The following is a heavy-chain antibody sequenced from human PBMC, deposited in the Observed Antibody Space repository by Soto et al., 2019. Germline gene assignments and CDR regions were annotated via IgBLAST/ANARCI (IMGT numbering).Heavy chain of an antibody. J-gene: IGHJ6*04. V-gene: IGHV4-39*01. D-gene: IGHD3-22*01. CDR2: IYYSEST. CDR3: ARRLYYDSSGFEGGGMDV. Sequence: SETLSLTCTVSGGSISSSSYYWGWIRQPPGKGLEWIGSIYYSESTYYNPSLKSRVTISVDTSKNQFSLKLSSVTAADTAVYYCARRLYYDSSGFEGGGMDVWGKGTTVTVSS. CDR1: GGSISSSSYY.